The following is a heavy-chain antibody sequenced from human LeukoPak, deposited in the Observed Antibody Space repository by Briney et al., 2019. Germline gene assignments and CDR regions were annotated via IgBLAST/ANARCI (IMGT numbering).Heavy chain of an antibody. CDR3: AKDPHRSMIVGVFDY. CDR1: GFTFSSYS. CDR2: ISGSGGST. J-gene: IGHJ4*02. D-gene: IGHD3-22*01. Sequence: LPGGSLRLSCAASGFTFSSYSMNWVRQAPGKGLEWVSAISGSGGSTYYADSVKGRFTISRDNSKNTLYLKMNSLRAEDTAVYYCAKDPHRSMIVGVFDYWGQGTLVTVSS. V-gene: IGHV3-23*01.